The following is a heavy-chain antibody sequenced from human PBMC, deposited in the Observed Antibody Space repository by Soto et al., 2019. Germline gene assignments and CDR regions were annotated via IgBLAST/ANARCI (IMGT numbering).Heavy chain of an antibody. J-gene: IGHJ4*02. CDR2: TRNKVDSYTT. Sequence: HPGVSLSLAFAASVFTFSDHDMEWVRPAPGKGLEWVGRTRNKVDSYTTEYAASVRGRFTISRDDSKTSLYLQMNSLKTEDTALYYCATGTVGAMDYWGQGTLVTVSS. CDR3: ATGTVGAMDY. CDR1: VFTFSDHD. V-gene: IGHV3-72*01. D-gene: IGHD1-26*01.